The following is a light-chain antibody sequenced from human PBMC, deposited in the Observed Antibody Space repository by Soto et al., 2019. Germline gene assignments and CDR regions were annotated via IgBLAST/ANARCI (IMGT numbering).Light chain of an antibody. Sequence: DIPMTQSPSTLSASVGDRVTINCRASESAGTWLAWYQQKPGKAPKLLIYKASNLESGVPSRFSASGSGTEFTLTISSLQPDDVATYYCQQYNSYSRTFGQGTKVEIK. CDR3: QQYNSYSRT. CDR1: ESAGTW. V-gene: IGKV1-5*03. J-gene: IGKJ1*01. CDR2: KAS.